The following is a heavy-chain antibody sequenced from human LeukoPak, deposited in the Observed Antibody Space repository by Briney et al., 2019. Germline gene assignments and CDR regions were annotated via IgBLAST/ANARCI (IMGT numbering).Heavy chain of an antibody. Sequence: GASVKVSCKASGGTFSNYAISWVRQAPGQGLGWMGGIIPIFGTANYAQKFQGRVTITADESTSTAYMELSSLRSEDTAVYYCASTFWSGYCYYYGMDVWGQGTTVTVSS. CDR1: GGTFSNYA. CDR2: IIPIFGTA. V-gene: IGHV1-69*13. D-gene: IGHD3-3*01. CDR3: ASTFWSGYCYYYGMDV. J-gene: IGHJ6*02.